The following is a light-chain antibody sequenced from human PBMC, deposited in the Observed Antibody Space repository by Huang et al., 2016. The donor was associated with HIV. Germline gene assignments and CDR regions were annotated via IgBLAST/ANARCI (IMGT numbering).Light chain of an antibody. V-gene: IGKV3-20*01. CDR2: ATS. Sequence: EIVLTQSPGTLSLSPGERASLSCRASQSVSGTYLAWYQKKPGQAPRLLIYATSRRATGIPDRFSGSGSGTDFTLNIRRLEPEDFAVYYCQQFGGSPPYTVGQGTKLDIK. J-gene: IGKJ2*01. CDR1: QSVSGTY. CDR3: QQFGGSPPYT.